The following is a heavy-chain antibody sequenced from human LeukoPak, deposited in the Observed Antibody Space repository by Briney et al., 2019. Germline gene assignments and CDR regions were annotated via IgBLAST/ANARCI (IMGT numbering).Heavy chain of an antibody. CDR3: ARDLEGSVIYYSRYYYYGMDV. V-gene: IGHV3-30*02. CDR2: IRYDGSNK. CDR1: GFTFSSYG. D-gene: IGHD3-10*01. Sequence: GGSLRLSCAASGFTFSSYGMHWVRQAPGKGLEWVAFIRYDGSNKYYADSVKGRFTISRDNSKNTLYLQMNSLRAEDTAVYYCARDLEGSVIYYSRYYYYGMDVWGQGTTVTVSS. J-gene: IGHJ6*02.